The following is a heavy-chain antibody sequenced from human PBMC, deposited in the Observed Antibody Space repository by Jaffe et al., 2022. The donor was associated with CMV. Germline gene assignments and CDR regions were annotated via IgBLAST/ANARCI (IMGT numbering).Heavy chain of an antibody. V-gene: IGHV3-13*05. D-gene: IGHD6-19*01. CDR3: ARGRRYRGIGIAVAGTYMDV. Sequence: EVQLVESGGGLVQPGGSLRLSCAASGFTFSSYDMHWVRQATGKGLEWVSAIGTAGDPYYPGSVKGRFTISRENAKNSLYLQMNSLRAGDTAVYYCARGRRYRGIGIAVAGTYMDVWGKGTTVTVSS. CDR1: GFTFSSYD. J-gene: IGHJ6*03. CDR2: IGTAGDP.